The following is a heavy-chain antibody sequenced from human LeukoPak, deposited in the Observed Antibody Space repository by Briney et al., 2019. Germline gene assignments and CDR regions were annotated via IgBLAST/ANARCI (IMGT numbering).Heavy chain of an antibody. CDR2: IIPIFGTA. D-gene: IGHD6-19*01. CDR1: GGTFSSYA. CDR3: ARGRRYSSGWYDAFDI. Sequence: SVKVSCKASGGTFSSYAISWVRQAPGQGLEWMGGIIPIFGTANYAQKFQGRVTITADESTSTAYMELSSLRSEDTAVYYCARGRRYSSGWYDAFDIWGQGTMVTVSS. V-gene: IGHV1-69*13. J-gene: IGHJ3*02.